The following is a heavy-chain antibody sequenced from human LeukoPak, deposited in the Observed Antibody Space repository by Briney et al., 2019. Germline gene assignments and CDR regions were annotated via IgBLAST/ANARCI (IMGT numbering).Heavy chain of an antibody. D-gene: IGHD1-26*01. CDR3: ARRTSNPVGAIDY. J-gene: IGHJ4*02. V-gene: IGHV4-39*01. CDR2: ISYSGT. CDR1: GGSISISNYY. Sequence: PSETLSLTCTVSGGSISISNYYWGWIRHPPGRGLEWIGSISYSGTYYNPSLKSRLTISVDTSKNHFSLNLRSVTAADTAVYYCARRTSNPVGAIDYWGQGTLVTVSS.